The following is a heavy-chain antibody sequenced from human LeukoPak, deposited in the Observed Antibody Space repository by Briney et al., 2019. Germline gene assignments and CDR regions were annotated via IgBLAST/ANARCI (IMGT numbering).Heavy chain of an antibody. CDR2: IYSGGST. D-gene: IGHD3-22*01. V-gene: IGHV3-53*01. Sequence: GGSLRLSCTVSGFTVSSNSMSRVRQAPGKGLEWVSFIYSGGSTQYSDSVKGRFTISRDNCKNTLYLQMNSLRAEDTAVYYCARRAGDYSHPYDYWGQGTLVTVSS. CDR3: ARRAGDYSHPYDY. J-gene: IGHJ4*02. CDR1: GFTVSSNS.